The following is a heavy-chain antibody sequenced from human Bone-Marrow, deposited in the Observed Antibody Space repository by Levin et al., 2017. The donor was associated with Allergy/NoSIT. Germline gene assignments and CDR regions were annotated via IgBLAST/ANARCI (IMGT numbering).Heavy chain of an antibody. CDR3: AKMSVRCSGGRCYSGDLDY. CDR1: GFIFADYA. Sequence: SCRISGFIFADYAMNWVRQAPGRGLEWVSSISASGDNTYYADSVRGQFTISRDNSKNTLLLQLSSLRAEDTALYYCAKMSVRCSGGRCYSGDLDYWGQGTLVSVSS. CDR2: ISASGDNT. D-gene: IGHD2-15*01. V-gene: IGHV3-23*01. J-gene: IGHJ4*02.